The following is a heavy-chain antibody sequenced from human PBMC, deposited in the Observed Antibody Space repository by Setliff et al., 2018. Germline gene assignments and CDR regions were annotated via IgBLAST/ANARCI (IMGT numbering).Heavy chain of an antibody. J-gene: IGHJ5*02. CDR3: ARVDDVGSGYENWIDP. V-gene: IGHV4-59*12. D-gene: IGHD3-22*01. CDR2: ITYSGSA. CDR1: GVSITTFY. Sequence: KASETLSLTCNVSGVSITTFYWTWIRQPPGKGLEWIGFITYSGSANYHPSLKSRVTISLDTSKNQFSLKLSSVTAADTAMYYCARVDDVGSGYENWIDPWGRGTLVTVSS.